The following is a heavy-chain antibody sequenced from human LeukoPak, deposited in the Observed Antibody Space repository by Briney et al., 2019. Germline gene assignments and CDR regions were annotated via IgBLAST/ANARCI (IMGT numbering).Heavy chain of an antibody. J-gene: IGHJ3*02. V-gene: IGHV3-7*01. CDR2: IKGDGSAK. D-gene: IGHD5-18*01. CDR3: ARDRGWIQHDI. CDR1: GFTFSDSW. Sequence: GGSLRLSCAASGFTFSDSWMTWIRQAPGKGLEWVAFIKGDGSAKKYVDSVKGRFTISRDNAKNSLFLQMNSLRAEDTAVYYCARDRGWIQHDIWGQGTMVTVSS.